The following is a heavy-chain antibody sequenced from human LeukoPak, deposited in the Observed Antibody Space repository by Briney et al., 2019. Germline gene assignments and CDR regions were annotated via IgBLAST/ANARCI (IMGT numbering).Heavy chain of an antibody. CDR2: ICNKGFGGTT. J-gene: IGHJ3*02. CDR3: TREPNYDFWSAPGAFDI. CDR1: GFTFGDYA. V-gene: IGHV3-49*04. D-gene: IGHD3-3*01. Sequence: GGSLRLSCTASGFTFGDYAMSWVRQAPGQGLGWRGFICNKGFGGTTEYAASVKGRFIISRDDSKNIAYLQMNSLKTEDTAVYFCTREPNYDFWSAPGAFDIWGQGTMVTVSS.